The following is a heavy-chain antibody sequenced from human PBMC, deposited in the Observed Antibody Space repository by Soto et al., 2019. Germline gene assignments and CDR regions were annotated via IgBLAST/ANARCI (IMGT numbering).Heavy chain of an antibody. Sequence: QVQLVESGGGVVQPGRSLRLSCAVSGLTFRSYGMHWVRQAPGKGLGWVAVISYDGSNKYYADSVKGRFTISRDNSKNTLYLQMNSLRAEDTAVYYCAKDLAGDFWSGYHYFDYWGQGTLVTVSS. CDR2: ISYDGSNK. J-gene: IGHJ4*02. CDR3: AKDLAGDFWSGYHYFDY. V-gene: IGHV3-30*18. CDR1: GLTFRSYG. D-gene: IGHD3-3*01.